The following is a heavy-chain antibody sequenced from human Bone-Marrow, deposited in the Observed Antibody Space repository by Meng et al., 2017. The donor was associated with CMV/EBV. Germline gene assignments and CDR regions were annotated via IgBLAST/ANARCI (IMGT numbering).Heavy chain of an antibody. CDR2: IKQDGSEK. J-gene: IGHJ6*02. CDR3: ARDRYCSSTSCYIYARGDYGRDV. Sequence: GESLKISCAASGFTFSSHWMSWVRQAPGKGLERVANIKQDGSEKYYVDSVKGRFTISRDNAKNSLYLQMNSLRAEDTAVYYCARDRYCSSTSCYIYARGDYGRDVWGQGTTVNVAS. V-gene: IGHV3-7*01. CDR1: GFTFSSHW. D-gene: IGHD2-2*02.